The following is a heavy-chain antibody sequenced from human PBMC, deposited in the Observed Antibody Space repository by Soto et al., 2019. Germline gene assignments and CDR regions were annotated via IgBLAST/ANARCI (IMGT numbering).Heavy chain of an antibody. CDR2: ITPIYGTP. Sequence: QVQLVQSGAEVKKPGSSVKVSCKASGGTFGSFAISWVRQAPGQGLEWMGGITPIYGTPNYAQKFQGSVTNTADEATNTAYMDLSSLRSEDTAVYYCARGDWEVHSEGRDNWSDPWGQGTLVTVAP. D-gene: IGHD1-26*01. V-gene: IGHV1-69*01. CDR1: GGTFGSFA. J-gene: IGHJ5*02. CDR3: ARGDWEVHSEGRDNWSDP.